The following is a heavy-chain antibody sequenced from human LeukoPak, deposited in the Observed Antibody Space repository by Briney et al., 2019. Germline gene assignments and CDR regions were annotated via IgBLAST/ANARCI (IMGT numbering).Heavy chain of an antibody. D-gene: IGHD4-17*01. CDR2: IYPNSGGT. J-gene: IGHJ4*02. CDR1: RYSLIVYY. Sequence: ASVKVSCQASRYSLIVYYLHWVRQAPGQGLEWMGWIYPNSGGTNYAQMFLGRFLMTRNPSISTTYMKLSRLGSDDTALYYGGTLYGDYVTSDYWGRETLVAVAS. V-gene: IGHV1-2*02. CDR3: GTLYGDYVTSDY.